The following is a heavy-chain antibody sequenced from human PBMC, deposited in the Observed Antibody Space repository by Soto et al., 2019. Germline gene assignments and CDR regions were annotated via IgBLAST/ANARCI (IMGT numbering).Heavy chain of an antibody. J-gene: IGHJ5*02. CDR1: GFTFSTSP. D-gene: IGHD6-13*01. V-gene: IGHV3-23*01. CDR2: ISGTGGYT. CDR3: AKVRQQLPNWFDP. Sequence: GGSLRLSCAASGFTFSTSPMGWVRQVPGRGREWVSLISGTGGYTYYRDSVKGRFTISRDTSKNTLYLQMNSLRAEDTAIYYCAKVRQQLPNWFDPWGQGTQVTVSS.